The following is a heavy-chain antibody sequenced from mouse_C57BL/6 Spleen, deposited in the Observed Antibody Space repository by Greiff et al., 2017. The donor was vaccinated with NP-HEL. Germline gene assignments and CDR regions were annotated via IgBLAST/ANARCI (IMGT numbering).Heavy chain of an antibody. CDR1: GFTFSDYG. V-gene: IGHV5-17*01. D-gene: IGHD1-1*01. CDR3: ASGHYGSSYGYFDV. CDR2: ISSGSSTI. J-gene: IGHJ1*03. Sequence: EVMLVESGGGLVKPGGSLKLSCAASGFTFSDYGMHWVRQAPEKGLEWVAYISSGSSTIYYADTVKGRFTISRDNAKNTLFLQMTRLRSEDTAMYYCASGHYGSSYGYFDVWGTGTTVTVSS.